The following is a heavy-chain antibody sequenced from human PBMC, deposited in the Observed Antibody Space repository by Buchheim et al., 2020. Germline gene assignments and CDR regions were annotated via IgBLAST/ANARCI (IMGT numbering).Heavy chain of an antibody. J-gene: IGHJ4*02. CDR2: ISYDGSNK. CDR1: GFTFSSYA. CDR3: ARDLFRTYYYDSSGPFDY. Sequence: QVQLVESGGGVVQPGRSLRLSCAASGFTFSSYAMHWVRQAPGKGLEWVEVISYDGSNKYYADSVTGRFTISRDNSKNTLYLQMNSMRAEDTAVYYCARDLFRTYYYDSSGPFDYWGQGTL. V-gene: IGHV3-30*04. D-gene: IGHD3-22*01.